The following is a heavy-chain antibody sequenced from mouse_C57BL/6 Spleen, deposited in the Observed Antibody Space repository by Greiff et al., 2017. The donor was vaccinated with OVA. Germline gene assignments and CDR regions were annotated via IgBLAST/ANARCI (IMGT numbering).Heavy chain of an antibody. CDR3: ALITTVVAPYYFDY. CDR1: GFNIKNTY. V-gene: IGHV14-3*01. J-gene: IGHJ2*01. CDR2: IDPANGNP. D-gene: IGHD1-1*01. Sequence: EVQLQQSVAELVRPGASVKLSCTASGFNIKNTYMHWVKQRPEQGLEWIGRIDPANGNPKYAPKFQGKATITADTSSNTAYLQLSSLTYEDTAIYYCALITTVVAPYYFDYWGQGTTLTVSS.